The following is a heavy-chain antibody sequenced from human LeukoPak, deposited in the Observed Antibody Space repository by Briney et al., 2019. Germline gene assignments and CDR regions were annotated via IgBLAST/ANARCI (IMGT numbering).Heavy chain of an antibody. Sequence: PSETLSLTCAVYGGSFSGYYWSWIRQPPGKGLEWIGEINHSGSTNYNPSLKSRVTISVDTSKNQFSLKLSSVTAADTAVYYCARRFTIFGVVRNGMDVWGQGTTVTVSS. D-gene: IGHD3-3*01. V-gene: IGHV4-34*01. CDR1: GGSFSGYY. CDR2: INHSGST. CDR3: ARRFTIFGVVRNGMDV. J-gene: IGHJ6*02.